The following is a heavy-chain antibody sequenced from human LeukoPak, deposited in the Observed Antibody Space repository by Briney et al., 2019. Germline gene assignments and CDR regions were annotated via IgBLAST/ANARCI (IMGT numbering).Heavy chain of an antibody. V-gene: IGHV1-69*05. CDR1: GGTFSSYA. CDR3: ARDVHGDYGAGWFDP. CDR2: IMPLIGTA. J-gene: IGHJ5*02. Sequence: SVKVSCKASGGTFSSYAISWVRQAPGQGLEWLGGIMPLIGTAGYAQKFQGRVTITKDESTRTVYLELSSLTSDDTAVYYCARDVHGDYGAGWFDPWGQGTLVSVSS. D-gene: IGHD4-17*01.